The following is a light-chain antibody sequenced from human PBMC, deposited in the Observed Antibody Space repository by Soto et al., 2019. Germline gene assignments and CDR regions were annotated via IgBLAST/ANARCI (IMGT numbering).Light chain of an antibody. CDR2: AAS. CDR3: QQSFSTPLT. J-gene: IGKJ4*01. Sequence: DIPMTPSPSSLSASVGDRVTITCRASQSISSYLNWYQQKPGKAPKLLIYAASSLQSGVPSRFSGSGSGTDFTLTISNVQPEDFATYHCQQSFSTPLTFGGGTKVEIK. CDR1: QSISSY. V-gene: IGKV1-39*01.